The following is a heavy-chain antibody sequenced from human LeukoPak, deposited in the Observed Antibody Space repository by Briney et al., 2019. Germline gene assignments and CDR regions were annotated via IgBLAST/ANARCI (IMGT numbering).Heavy chain of an antibody. V-gene: IGHV3-9*01. CDR3: VKDVYSGSSYAFDI. Sequence: PGRSLRLSCAASGFTFDDYAMHWVRQAPGKGLEWVSGITWNSNNIGYADSVKGRFTISGDNAKNSLYLQMNSLRAEDTALYYCVKDVYSGSSYAFDIWGQGTMVTVSS. J-gene: IGHJ3*02. CDR2: ITWNSNNI. D-gene: IGHD1-26*01. CDR1: GFTFDDYA.